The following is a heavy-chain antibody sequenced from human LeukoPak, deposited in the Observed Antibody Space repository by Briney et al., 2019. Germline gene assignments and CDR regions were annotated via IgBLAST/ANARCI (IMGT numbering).Heavy chain of an antibody. CDR3: ARVRGDLSIDF. CDR1: IESFSGYY. V-gene: IGHV4-34*01. J-gene: IGHJ4*02. D-gene: IGHD2-21*02. CDR2: INHSGST. Sequence: PSETLSLTCAVYIESFSGYYWTWIRQPPGKGLEWIGEINHSGSTNYNPSLKRRVTISADTSKNQFSLTLSSVTAADTAMYYCARVRGDLSIDFWGQGNLVTASS.